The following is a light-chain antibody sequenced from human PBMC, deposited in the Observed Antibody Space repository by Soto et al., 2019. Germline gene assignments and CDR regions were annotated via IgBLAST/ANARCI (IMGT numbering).Light chain of an antibody. V-gene: IGKV1-5*01. CDR3: QQYNSYSPWT. CDR2: DAS. Sequence: DIQMTQSPSTLSASVGDRVTITCRASQSISSWLAWYQQKPGKAPKLLIYDASSLESGVQSRFSGSGSGTEFTLTISSLQPDDFATYYCQQYNSYSPWTCGQGTKVEIK. J-gene: IGKJ1*01. CDR1: QSISSW.